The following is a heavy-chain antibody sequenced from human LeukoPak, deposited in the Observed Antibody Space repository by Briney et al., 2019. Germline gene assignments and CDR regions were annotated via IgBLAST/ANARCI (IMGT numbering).Heavy chain of an antibody. CDR2: IYTSGST. CDR3: ARENSGSYREFDY. CDR1: GGSISSYY. Sequence: PSETLSLTCTVSGGSISSYYWSWIRQPAGKGLEWIGRIYTSGSTNYNASLKGRVSMSVDTSKNQFSLKLSSATAADTAVFYCARENSGSYREFDYWGQGTLVTVSS. V-gene: IGHV4-4*07. J-gene: IGHJ4*02. D-gene: IGHD1-26*01.